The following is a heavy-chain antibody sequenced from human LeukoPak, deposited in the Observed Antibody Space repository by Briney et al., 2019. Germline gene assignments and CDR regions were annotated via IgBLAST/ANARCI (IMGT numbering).Heavy chain of an antibody. CDR2: ISSSGSTS. V-gene: IGHV3-48*04. CDR3: ARVSGSGSGSYSPYYYYYYYMDV. J-gene: IGHJ6*03. CDR1: GFTFSTYN. Sequence: PGGSLRLSCAASGFTFSTYNMNWVRQAPGKGLEWISYISSSGSTSIYADSVKGRFTISRDNAKNSLYLQMNSLRAEDTAVYYCARVSGSGSGSYSPYYYYYYYMDVWGKGTTVTISS. D-gene: IGHD3-10*01.